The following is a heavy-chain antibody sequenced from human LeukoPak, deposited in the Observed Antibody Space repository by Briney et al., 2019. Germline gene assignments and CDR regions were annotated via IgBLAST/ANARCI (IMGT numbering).Heavy chain of an antibody. J-gene: IGHJ4*02. CDR1: GGSFSGYY. D-gene: IGHD6-19*01. CDR2: IYYSGST. Sequence: SETLSLTCAVYGGSFSGYYWSWIRQPPGKGLEWIGYIYYSGSTNYNPSLKSRVTISVDTSKNQFSLKLSSVTAADTAVYYCARGYSSGWYGGLRYWGQGTLVTVSS. V-gene: IGHV4-59*01. CDR3: ARGYSSGWYGGLRY.